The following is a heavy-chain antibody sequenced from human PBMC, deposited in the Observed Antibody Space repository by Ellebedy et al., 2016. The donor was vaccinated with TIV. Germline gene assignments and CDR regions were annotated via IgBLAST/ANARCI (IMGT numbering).Heavy chain of an antibody. CDR3: ARDASTTVTTRWYYGMDV. CDR1: GLTVSSNY. J-gene: IGHJ6*02. CDR2: IYSGGTT. Sequence: PGGSLRLSCAASGLTVSSNYMNWVRQAPGKGLERVSAIYSGGTTYYADSVKGRFTISRDNSKNTLYLQMNSLRAEDTAVYYCARDASTTVTTRWYYGMDVWGQGTTVTVSS. V-gene: IGHV3-66*01. D-gene: IGHD4-17*01.